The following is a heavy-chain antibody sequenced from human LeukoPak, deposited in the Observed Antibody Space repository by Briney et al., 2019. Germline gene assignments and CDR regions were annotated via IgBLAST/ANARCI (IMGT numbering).Heavy chain of an antibody. J-gene: IGHJ4*02. CDR3: ARQTGVGLFILP. Sequence: SETLSLTCAVSGDSISTSNSYWGWIRRPPGKGLEWVGSIYYSGNTYYNPSLKGRVTISVDTSKNQFSLKLTSVTAADTAVYYCARQTGVGLFILPGGQGTLVTVSS. CDR2: IYYSGNT. V-gene: IGHV4-39*01. D-gene: IGHD3-3*01. CDR1: GDSISTSNSY.